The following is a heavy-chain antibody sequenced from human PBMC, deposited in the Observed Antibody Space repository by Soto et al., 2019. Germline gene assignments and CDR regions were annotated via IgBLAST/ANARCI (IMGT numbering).Heavy chain of an antibody. J-gene: IGHJ4*02. D-gene: IGHD3-9*01. CDR3: AKGGATYGLLTHDY. V-gene: IGHV3-23*01. CDR1: LFTGSNFA. CDR2: ITGTSANT. Sequence: GSLRLAGAASLFTGSNFAMSWVRQAPGKGLEWVSTITGTSANTYYTDSVKGRFAISRDNSQNTLYLQMNSLTTEDTAVYYCAKGGATYGLLTHDYWGQGTLVTVSS.